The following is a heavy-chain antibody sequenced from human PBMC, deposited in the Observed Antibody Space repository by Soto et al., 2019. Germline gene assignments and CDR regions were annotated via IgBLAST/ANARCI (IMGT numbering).Heavy chain of an antibody. J-gene: IGHJ4*02. CDR2: IYYSGST. CDR3: ARLLRLGELSSYFDY. CDR1: SGSISSGGYY. V-gene: IGHV4-31*03. D-gene: IGHD3-16*02. Sequence: PSETLSLTCTVSSGSISSGGYYWSWIRQHPGKGLEWIGYIYYSGSTYYNPSLKSRVTISVDTSKNQFSLKLSSVTAADTAVYYCARLLRLGELSSYFDYWGQGTLVTVSS.